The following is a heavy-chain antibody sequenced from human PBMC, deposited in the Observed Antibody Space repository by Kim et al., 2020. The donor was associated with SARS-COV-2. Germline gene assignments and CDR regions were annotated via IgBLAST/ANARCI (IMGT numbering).Heavy chain of an antibody. CDR3: AKDHPRPGWPTFGD. V-gene: IGHV3-23*01. D-gene: IGHD6-19*01. CDR2: ITNNNGKT. J-gene: IGHJ4*02. Sequence: GGSLRLSCEASGFAVYRFAMNWVRQAPGQGLEWIAAITNNNGKTYYQDSVKGRFTISRDESKNIVYLHMSSLRVEDTAVYYCAKDHPRPGWPTFGDWGQGTLVAVSS. CDR1: GFAVYRFA.